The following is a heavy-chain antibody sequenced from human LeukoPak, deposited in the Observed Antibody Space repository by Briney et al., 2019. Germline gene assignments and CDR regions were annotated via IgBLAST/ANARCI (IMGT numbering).Heavy chain of an antibody. CDR1: GYTSTGYY. CDR2: INPNSGGT. Sequence: ASVKVSCKASGYTSTGYYMHWVRQAPGQGLEWMGWINPNSGGTNYAQKFQGRVTMTRDTSISTAYMELSRLRSDDTAVYYCATGTKLLGYYYYYYMDVWGKGTTVTVSS. CDR3: ATGTKLLGYYYYYYMDV. V-gene: IGHV1-2*02. D-gene: IGHD2-15*01. J-gene: IGHJ6*03.